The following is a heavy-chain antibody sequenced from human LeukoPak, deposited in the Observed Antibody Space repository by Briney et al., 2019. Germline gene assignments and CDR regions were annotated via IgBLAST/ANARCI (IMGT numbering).Heavy chain of an antibody. CDR2: INHSGST. Sequence: PSETLSLTCAVYGGTFSDYYWSWIRQPPGKGLEWIGEINHSGSTNYNPSLKSRVTISVDTSKNQFSLKLSSVTAADTAVYYCARRAQRSSSWYLNWFDPWGQGTLVTVSS. J-gene: IGHJ5*02. CDR1: GGTFSDYY. CDR3: ARRAQRSSSWYLNWFDP. D-gene: IGHD6-13*01. V-gene: IGHV4-34*01.